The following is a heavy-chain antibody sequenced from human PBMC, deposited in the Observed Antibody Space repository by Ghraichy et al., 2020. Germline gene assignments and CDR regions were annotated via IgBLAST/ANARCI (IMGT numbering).Heavy chain of an antibody. CDR3: ARDSHTAMDKDAFDV. CDR2: ISYSGSI. V-gene: IGHV4-31*03. CDR1: GGSFSSGDYY. Sequence: LSLTCTVSGGSFSSGDYYWSWIRQLPGKGLEWIGYISYSGSIYYNSSLKRRVSISIDTSKNQFSLKLSSVTAADTAVYYCARDSHTAMDKDAFDVWGQGTMVTVSS. J-gene: IGHJ3*01. D-gene: IGHD5-18*01.